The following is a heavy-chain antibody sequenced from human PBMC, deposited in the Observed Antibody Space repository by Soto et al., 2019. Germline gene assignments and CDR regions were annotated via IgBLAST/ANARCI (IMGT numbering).Heavy chain of an antibody. CDR1: GGSFSGYY. CDR2: INHSGST. J-gene: IGHJ6*02. Sequence: SETLSLTCAVYGGSFSGYYWSWSRQPPGKGLEWIGEINHSGSTNYNPSLKSRVTISVDTSKNQFSLKLSSVTAADTAVYYCARGKGGTAMVYYYYYGMDVWGQGTTVTVSS. CDR3: ARGKGGTAMVYYYYYGMDV. V-gene: IGHV4-34*01. D-gene: IGHD5-18*01.